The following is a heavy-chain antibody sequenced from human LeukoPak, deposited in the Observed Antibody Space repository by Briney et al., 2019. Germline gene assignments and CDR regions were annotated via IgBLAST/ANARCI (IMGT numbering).Heavy chain of an antibody. CDR2: IYYSGST. V-gene: IGHV4-39*07. Sequence: SETLSLTCTVSGGSISSSSYYWGWIRQPPGKGLEWIGSIYYSGSTYYNPSLKSRVTISVDTSKNQFSLKLSSVTAADTAVYYCARAGFYTLSAPSYYYYYLDDWGKGTTVTVSS. CDR1: GGSISSSSYY. CDR3: ARAGFYTLSAPSYYYYYLDD. J-gene: IGHJ6*03. D-gene: IGHD3-16*01.